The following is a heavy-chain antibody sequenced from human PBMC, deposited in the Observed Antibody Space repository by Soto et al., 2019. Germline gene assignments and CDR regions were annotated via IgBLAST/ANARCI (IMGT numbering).Heavy chain of an antibody. CDR1: GFTFSNYW. J-gene: IGHJ4*02. Sequence: EVQLVESGGGLVQPGGSLRLSCGASGFTFSNYWMHWVRQAPGEGLVWVSRISGDGSFTRFAGSVKGRFTISRDNAKNTMSLQMNSLRVDDTAVYYCARVGGGAGNFDYWGQGTLVTVSS. CDR3: ARVGGGAGNFDY. V-gene: IGHV3-74*01. CDR2: ISGDGSFT. D-gene: IGHD2-21*01.